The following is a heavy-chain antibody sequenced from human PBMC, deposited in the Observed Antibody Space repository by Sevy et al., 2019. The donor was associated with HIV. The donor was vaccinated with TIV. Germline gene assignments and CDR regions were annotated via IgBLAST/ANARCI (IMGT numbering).Heavy chain of an antibody. CDR3: AKANYDSSGYYYFWYFQH. J-gene: IGHJ1*01. CDR2: ISGSGGST. Sequence: GGSLRLSCAASGFTFSSYAISWVRQAPGKGLEWVSAISGSGGSTYYADSVKGRFTISRDNSKNTLYLQMNSLRAEDTAVYYCAKANYDSSGYYYFWYFQHWGQGTLVTVSS. CDR1: GFTFSSYA. V-gene: IGHV3-23*01. D-gene: IGHD3-22*01.